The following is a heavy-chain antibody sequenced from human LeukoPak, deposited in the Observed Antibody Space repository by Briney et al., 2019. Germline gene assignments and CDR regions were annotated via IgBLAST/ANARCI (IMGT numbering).Heavy chain of an antibody. CDR1: GYTFTGYY. CDR3: AREEHCSGGSCYAFDY. V-gene: IGHV1-2*02. CDR2: INPNSGGT. J-gene: IGHJ4*02. Sequence: GASVKVSCKASGYTFTGYYMHWVRQAPGQGLEWMGWINPNSGGTNYAQKFQGKVTMTMDTSISTAYMELSRLRSDDTAVYYCAREEHCSGGSCYAFDYWGQGTLVTVSS. D-gene: IGHD2-15*01.